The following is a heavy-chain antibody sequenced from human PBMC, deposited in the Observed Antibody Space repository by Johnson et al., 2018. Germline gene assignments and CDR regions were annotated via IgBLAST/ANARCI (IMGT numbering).Heavy chain of an antibody. CDR3: ATGSEGYYEFGRYGMDV. J-gene: IGHJ6*02. V-gene: IGHV3-33*01. D-gene: IGHD3-3*01. Sequence: QVQLVESGGGVVQPGRSLRLSCAASGFTFSSYGMHWVRQAPGKGLEWVAVIWYDGSKKYYADSVKGRFTISRDNSKNTLYLQMNRLRPEDTAVYYCATGSEGYYEFGRYGMDVWGQGTTVTVSS. CDR1: GFTFSSYG. CDR2: IWYDGSKK.